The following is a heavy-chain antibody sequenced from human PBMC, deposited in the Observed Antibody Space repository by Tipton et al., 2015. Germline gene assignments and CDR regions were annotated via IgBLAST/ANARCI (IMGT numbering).Heavy chain of an antibody. CDR3: ASKDLYKGAFDS. D-gene: IGHD1-1*01. Sequence: TLSLTCTVSGGPISSSSYYWGWIRQPPGKGLEWIGSIYYSGSTYYNPSLKSRVTISVDTAKNQFSLKLTSVTAADTAVYYCASKDLYKGAFDSWGQGTLVSVSS. CDR2: IYYSGST. J-gene: IGHJ4*02. V-gene: IGHV4-39*07. CDR1: GGPISSSSYY.